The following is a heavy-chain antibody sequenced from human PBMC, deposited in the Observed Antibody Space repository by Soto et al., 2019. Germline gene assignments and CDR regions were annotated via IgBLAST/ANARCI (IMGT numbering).Heavy chain of an antibody. D-gene: IGHD3-22*01. CDR2: IWYDGSNK. J-gene: IGHJ6*02. CDR3: ARFYDSSGYYHIGDYGMDV. V-gene: IGHV3-33*01. Sequence: GGSLRLSCAASGFTFSSYGMHLVRQAPGKGLEWVAFIWYDGSNKYYADSVKGRFAISRDNSKNTLYLQMNSLRAEDTAVYYCARFYDSSGYYHIGDYGMDVWGQGTRVTVSS. CDR1: GFTFSSYG.